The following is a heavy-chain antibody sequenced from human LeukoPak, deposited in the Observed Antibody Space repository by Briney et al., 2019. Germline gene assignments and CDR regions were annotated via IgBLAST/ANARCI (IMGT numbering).Heavy chain of an antibody. D-gene: IGHD3-9*01. V-gene: IGHV1-8*01. CDR1: GYTFTSYD. J-gene: IGHJ6*02. CDR2: MNPNRGNT. Sequence: ASVKVSCKASGYTFTSYDINWVRQATGQGLEWMGWMNPNRGNTGYAQKFQGRVTMTRNTSISTAYMELSSLGSEDTAVYYCARGPVLRYFDWLPRYYYYYGMDVWGQGTTVTVSS. CDR3: ARGPVLRYFDWLPRYYYYYGMDV.